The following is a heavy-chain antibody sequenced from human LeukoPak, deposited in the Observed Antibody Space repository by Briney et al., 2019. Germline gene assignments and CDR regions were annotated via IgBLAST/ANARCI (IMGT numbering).Heavy chain of an antibody. CDR1: GGSISSYY. V-gene: IGHV4-59*01. J-gene: IGHJ4*02. CDR3: ARGGGITMVRGVDY. D-gene: IGHD3-10*01. CDR2: IYYSGST. Sequence: SETLSLTCTVSGGSISSYYWSWIRQPPGKGLEWIGYIYYSGSTNYNPSLKSRVTISVDTSKNQFSLKLSSVTAADTAVYYCARGGGITMVRGVDYWGQGTLVTVSS.